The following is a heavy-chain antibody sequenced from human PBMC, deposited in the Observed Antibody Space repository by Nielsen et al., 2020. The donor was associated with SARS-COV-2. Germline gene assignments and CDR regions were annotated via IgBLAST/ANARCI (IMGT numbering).Heavy chain of an antibody. D-gene: IGHD2-8*01. V-gene: IGHV1-3*01. Sequence: WVRQAPGQRLEWMGWINAGNGNTKYSQKFQGRVTITRDTSASTAYMELSSLRSEDTAVYYCARVDCTNGVCYYYYYGMDVWGQGTTVTVSS. CDR2: INAGNGNT. J-gene: IGHJ6*02. CDR3: ARVDCTNGVCYYYYYGMDV.